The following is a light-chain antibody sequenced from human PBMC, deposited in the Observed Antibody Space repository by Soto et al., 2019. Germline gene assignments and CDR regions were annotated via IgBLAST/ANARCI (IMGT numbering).Light chain of an antibody. CDR2: QAS. V-gene: IGKV1-5*03. CDR1: QSISRQ. Sequence: DIQMTQSPSTLSASVGDRVSITCRASQSISRQLAWYQQKPGKAPNLLIYQASNLETGDPSRFTGNGSGTEVTLTISSLQPDDLATYYCLQYQSYWTFGQGTKVEVK. CDR3: LQYQSYWT. J-gene: IGKJ1*01.